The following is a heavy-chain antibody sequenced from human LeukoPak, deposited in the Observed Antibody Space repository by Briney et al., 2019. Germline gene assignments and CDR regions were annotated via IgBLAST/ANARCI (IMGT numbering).Heavy chain of an antibody. CDR2: ISYDGSNK. J-gene: IGHJ6*03. Sequence: GGSLRLSCAASGFSFSSYAMHWVRQAPGKGLEWVAVISYDGSNKYYADSVKGRFTISRDNSKNTLYLQMNSLRAEDTAVYYCARDVRLMDRYYYYYMDVWGKGTTVTVSS. CDR3: ARDVRLMDRYYYYYMDV. V-gene: IGHV3-30-3*01. D-gene: IGHD3/OR15-3a*01. CDR1: GFSFSSYA.